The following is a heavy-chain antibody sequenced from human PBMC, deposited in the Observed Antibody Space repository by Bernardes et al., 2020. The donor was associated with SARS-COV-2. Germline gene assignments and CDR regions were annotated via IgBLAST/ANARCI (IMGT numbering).Heavy chain of an antibody. Sequence: SVKVSCKASGGTFSSYTISWVRQAPGQGLEWMGRIIPILGIANYAQKFQGRVTITADKSTSTAYMELSSLRSEDTAVYYCAREKSPFYYYYYGMDVWGQGTTVTVSS. CDR1: GGTFSSYT. J-gene: IGHJ6*02. CDR2: IIPILGIA. CDR3: AREKSPFYYYYYGMDV. V-gene: IGHV1-69*04.